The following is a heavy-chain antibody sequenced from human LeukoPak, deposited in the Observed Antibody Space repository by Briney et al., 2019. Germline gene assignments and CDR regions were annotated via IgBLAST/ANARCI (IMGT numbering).Heavy chain of an antibody. CDR3: AKSNGYGLIDI. Sequence: KASETLSLTCTVSGGSISSSRYYWGWIRQPPGKGLERIGSIYYSGITYYNPSLKSRVTISVDTSKNQFSLKLNSVTAADTAVYYCAKSNGYGLIDIWGRGTMVTVSS. J-gene: IGHJ3*02. CDR1: GGSISSSRYY. V-gene: IGHV4-39*07. D-gene: IGHD3-22*01. CDR2: IYYSGIT.